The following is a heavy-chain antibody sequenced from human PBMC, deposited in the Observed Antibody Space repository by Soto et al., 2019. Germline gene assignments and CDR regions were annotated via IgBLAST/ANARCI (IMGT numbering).Heavy chain of an antibody. D-gene: IGHD6-13*01. CDR1: GYTFTGYY. J-gene: IGHJ3*02. V-gene: IGHV1-2*04. CDR3: AALIAAAGPDAFDI. Sequence: GASVKVSCKASGYTFTGYYMHWVRQAPGQGLEWMGWINPNSGGTNYAQKFQGWVTMTRDTSISTAYMELSRLRSDDTAVYYCAALIAAAGPDAFDIWGQGTMVTVSS. CDR2: INPNSGGT.